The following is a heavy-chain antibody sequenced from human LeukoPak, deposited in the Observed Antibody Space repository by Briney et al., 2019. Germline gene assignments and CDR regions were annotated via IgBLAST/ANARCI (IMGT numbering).Heavy chain of an antibody. CDR1: GGSVSSNNYY. D-gene: IGHD3-10*01. CDR3: APYGSGTYWGRVY. J-gene: IGHJ4*02. CDR2: FYNSGSP. Sequence: SETPSLTCTVSGGSVSSNNYYWGWIRQPPGKGLEWIGNFYNSGSPTYNPSLKSRVTISVDTSKNQFSLKLSSVTAADTAVFYCAPYGSGTYWGRVYWGQGTLVTVSS. V-gene: IGHV4-39*05.